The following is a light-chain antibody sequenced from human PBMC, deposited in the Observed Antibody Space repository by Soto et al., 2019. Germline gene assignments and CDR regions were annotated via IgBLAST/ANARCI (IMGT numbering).Light chain of an antibody. CDR1: SSNIGAGYD. CDR3: QSYDSSRSGYVV. V-gene: IGLV1-40*01. Sequence: QSVLTQPPSVSGAPGQRVTISCTGSSSNIGAGYDVHWYQQLPGTAPKLLIYGNSNRPSGVPDRFSGSKSGTSASLALTGLRAEDEADYYCQSYDSSRSGYVVFGGGTKLTVL. J-gene: IGLJ2*01. CDR2: GNS.